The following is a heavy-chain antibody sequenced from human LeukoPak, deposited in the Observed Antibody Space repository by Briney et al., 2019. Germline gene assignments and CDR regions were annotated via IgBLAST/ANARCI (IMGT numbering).Heavy chain of an antibody. CDR3: ARDIDYGDYIRLDY. Sequence: RASVKVSCKASGYTFTGYYIHWVRQAPGQGLEWMGWINPNSGGTKYAQKFQGRVTMNRDTSISTAYMELSRLTSDDTAVYYCARDIDYGDYIRLDYWGQGTLVTVSS. CDR1: GYTFTGYY. D-gene: IGHD4-17*01. CDR2: INPNSGGT. J-gene: IGHJ4*02. V-gene: IGHV1-2*02.